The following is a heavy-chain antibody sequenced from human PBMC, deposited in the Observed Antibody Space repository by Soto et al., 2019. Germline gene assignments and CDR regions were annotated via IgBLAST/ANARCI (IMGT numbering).Heavy chain of an antibody. Sequence: QVQLVQSGAEVKKPGSSVKVSCKASGGTFSSYTISWVRQAPGQGLEWMGRIIPILGIANYAQKFQGRVTITAAKSTSTAYMELSGLRSEDTAEYYGARADRNWNPQDYYYYGMDVWGQGTTVTVSS. V-gene: IGHV1-69*02. CDR3: ARADRNWNPQDYYYYGMDV. CDR1: GGTFSSYT. CDR2: IIPILGIA. J-gene: IGHJ6*02. D-gene: IGHD1-20*01.